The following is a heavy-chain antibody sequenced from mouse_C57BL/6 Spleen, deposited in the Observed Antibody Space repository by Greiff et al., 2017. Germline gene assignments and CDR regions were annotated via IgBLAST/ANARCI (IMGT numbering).Heavy chain of an antibody. V-gene: IGHV5-6*01. CDR1: GFTFSSYG. J-gene: IGHJ2*01. CDR3: ARHGYNYFDY. CDR2: ISSGGSYT. D-gene: IGHD2-2*01. Sequence: EVKLVESGGDLVKPGGSLKLSCAASGFTFSSYGMSWVRQTPDKRLEWVATISSGGSYTYYPDSVKGRFTISRDNTKNTLYLQVSSLKSEDTAMYYCARHGYNYFDYWGQGTTLTVSS.